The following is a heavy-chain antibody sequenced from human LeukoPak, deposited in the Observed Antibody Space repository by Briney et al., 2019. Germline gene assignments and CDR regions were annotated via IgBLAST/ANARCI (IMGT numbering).Heavy chain of an antibody. CDR1: GGSISSSSYY. CDR2: IYYSGST. J-gene: IGHJ4*02. CDR3: ASHYGGSYFDC. Sequence: PSETLSLTCTVSGGSISSSSYYWDWIRQPPGKGLEWIGSIYYSGSTYYNPSLKSRVTISVDTSKNQFSLKLSSVTAADTAMYYCASHYGGSYFDCWGQGTLVTVSS. V-gene: IGHV4-39*01. D-gene: IGHD4-23*01.